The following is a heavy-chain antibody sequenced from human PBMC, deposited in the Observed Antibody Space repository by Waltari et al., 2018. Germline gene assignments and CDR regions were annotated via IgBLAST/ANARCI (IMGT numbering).Heavy chain of an antibody. V-gene: IGHV3-21*01. D-gene: IGHD2-2*01. J-gene: IGHJ5*02. CDR3: ARVPDIVVVPAALYDFVA. CDR2: ISSSSSYI. Sequence: PGKGLEWVSSISSSSSYIYYADSVKGRFTISRDNAKNSLYLQMNSLRAEDTAVYYCARVPDIVVVPAALYDFVAWGQGTLVTVSS.